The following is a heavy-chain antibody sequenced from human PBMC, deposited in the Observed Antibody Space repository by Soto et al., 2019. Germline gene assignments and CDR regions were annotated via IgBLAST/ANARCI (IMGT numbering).Heavy chain of an antibody. CDR3: AKDNLTQRIMIFGVVILVRGAFDI. D-gene: IGHD3-3*01. V-gene: IGHV3-23*01. CDR2: ISGSGGST. CDR1: GFTFSSYT. Sequence: GSLRLSCAASGFTFSSYTMSWVRQAPGKGLEWVSAISGSGGSTYYADSVKGRFTISRDNSKNTLYLQMNSLRAEDTAVYYCAKDNLTQRIMIFGVVILVRGAFDIWGQGTMVTVSS. J-gene: IGHJ3*02.